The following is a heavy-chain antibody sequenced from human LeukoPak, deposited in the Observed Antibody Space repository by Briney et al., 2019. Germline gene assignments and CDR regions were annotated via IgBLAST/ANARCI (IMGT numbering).Heavy chain of an antibody. CDR2: ISSSSSYI. D-gene: IGHD1-1*01. J-gene: IGHJ2*01. CDR1: GFTFSSYS. V-gene: IGHV3-21*01. CDR3: ARDLGNWEKREWYFDL. Sequence: AGGSLRLSCAASGFTFSSYSMNWVRQAPGKGLEWVSSISSSSSYIYYADSVKGRFTISRDNAKNSLYLQMNSLRVEDTAVYYCARDLGNWEKREWYFDLWGRGTLVTVSS.